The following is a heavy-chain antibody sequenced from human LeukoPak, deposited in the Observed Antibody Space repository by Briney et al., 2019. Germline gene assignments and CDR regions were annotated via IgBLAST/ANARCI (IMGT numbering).Heavy chain of an antibody. V-gene: IGHV1-2*02. J-gene: IGHJ1*01. CDR3: ATSSGYYVGYIQY. CDR2: INPNSGGT. Sequence: ASVKVSCKASGYTFTGYYIHWVRQAPGQGLEWMGWINPNSGGTRYAEKFQGRVTMTRDTSISTAYMELRSDDTAVYYCATSSGYYVGYIQYWGQGTLVTVSS. D-gene: IGHD3-22*01. CDR1: GYTFTGYY.